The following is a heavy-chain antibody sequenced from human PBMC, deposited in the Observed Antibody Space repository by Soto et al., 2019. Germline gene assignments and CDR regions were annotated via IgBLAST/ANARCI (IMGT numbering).Heavy chain of an antibody. Sequence: PSETLSLTCAVYGGSFSGYYWSWIRQPPGKGLEWIGEINHSGNTNYNPSLKSRVTISVDTSKNQFSLKLISVTAADTAKYFCAREGNLGRWLQPLDFWGQGTLVTVSS. CDR3: AREGNLGRWLQPLDF. D-gene: IGHD5-12*01. CDR2: INHSGNT. V-gene: IGHV4-34*01. J-gene: IGHJ4*02. CDR1: GGSFSGYY.